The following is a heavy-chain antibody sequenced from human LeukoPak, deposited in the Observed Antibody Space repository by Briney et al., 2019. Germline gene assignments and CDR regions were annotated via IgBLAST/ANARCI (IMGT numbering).Heavy chain of an antibody. CDR3: ARDPTVTNFHDAFDI. CDR2: IKQDGRQK. D-gene: IGHD4-17*01. Sequence: GGSLRLSCAASGFTFSSYWRSWVRQAPGKGLEWVATIKQDGRQKEYVDSVNGRFTISRDNAKNSLYLQMNSLRAEDTAVYYCARDPTVTNFHDAFDIWGQGTMVTVSS. CDR1: GFTFSSYW. V-gene: IGHV3-7*05. J-gene: IGHJ3*02.